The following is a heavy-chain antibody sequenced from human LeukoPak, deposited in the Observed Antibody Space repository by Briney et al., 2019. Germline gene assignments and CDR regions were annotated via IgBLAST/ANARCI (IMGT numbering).Heavy chain of an antibody. D-gene: IGHD4-11*01. Sequence: GGSLRLSCAASGFTFSSYWMHWVRQAPGKGLVWVSRINSDGSSTSYADSVKGRFTISRDNAKNSLYLQMNSLRAEDTAVYYCASYRWDDDYSFLGDYWGQGTLVTVSS. CDR2: INSDGSST. J-gene: IGHJ4*02. V-gene: IGHV3-74*01. CDR3: ASYRWDDDYSFLGDY. CDR1: GFTFSSYW.